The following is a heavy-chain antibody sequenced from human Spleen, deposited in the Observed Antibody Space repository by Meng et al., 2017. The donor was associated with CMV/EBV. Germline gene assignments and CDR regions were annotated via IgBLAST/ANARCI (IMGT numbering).Heavy chain of an antibody. CDR3: ARENSRGYRHYNYYYGLDV. CDR2: IKQDGSEK. CDR1: GFTFSSYW. J-gene: IGHJ6*02. V-gene: IGHV3-7*01. Sequence: GESLKISCAASGFTFSSYWMSWVRQAPGKGLEWVANIKQDGSEKYYVDSVKGRFTISRDNAKNSLYLQMNSLRAEDTAVYYCARENSRGYRHYNYYYGLDVWGQGTTVTVSS. D-gene: IGHD3-22*01.